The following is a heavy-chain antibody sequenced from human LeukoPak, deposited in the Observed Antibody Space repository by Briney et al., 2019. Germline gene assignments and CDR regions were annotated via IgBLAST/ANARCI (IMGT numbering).Heavy chain of an antibody. V-gene: IGHV1-3*01. CDR1: GYTFTSYA. CDR3: ARDSSYCGGDCYPDY. D-gene: IGHD2-21*02. Sequence: GASVKVSCKASGYTFTSYAMHWVRQAPGQRLEWMGWINAGNGNTKYSQKFQGRVTITRDTSASTAYMELSSLRSEDTAVYYCARDSSYCGGDCYPDYWGQGTLVTVSP. J-gene: IGHJ4*02. CDR2: INAGNGNT.